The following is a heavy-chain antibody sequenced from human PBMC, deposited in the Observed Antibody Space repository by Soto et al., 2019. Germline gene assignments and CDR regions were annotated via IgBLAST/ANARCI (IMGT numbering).Heavy chain of an antibody. CDR3: VHSRCGGDCLRSYSSHDYYGMDV. CDR1: GFSLNTGGLG. D-gene: IGHD2-21*02. J-gene: IGHJ6*02. CDR2: IYWDGDK. V-gene: IGHV2-5*02. Sequence: QITLKESGPTLVKPTQTLTLTCTFSGFSLNTGGLGVGWIRQPPGKALEWLALIYWDGDKRYSPSLQSRLSIHKDPSDKQVVLTMTHMDPVDTATYYCVHSRCGGDCLRSYSSHDYYGMDVWGQGNTVTVSS.